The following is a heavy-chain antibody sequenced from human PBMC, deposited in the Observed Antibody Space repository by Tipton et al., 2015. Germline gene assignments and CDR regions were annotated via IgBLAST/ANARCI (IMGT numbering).Heavy chain of an antibody. Sequence: TLSLTCTVSGDSVSSGNYHWSWIRQPPGKGLEWIGYIFHSGSTSYNPSLRSRVFISIDTSKNQFSLNLNSVTAADTAVYFCARVSGDYNFWSGYFGLGDYYYYGMDVWGQGTTVTVS. CDR3: ARVSGDYNFWSGYFGLGDYYYYGMDV. CDR2: IFHSGST. V-gene: IGHV4-61*01. CDR1: GDSVSSGNYH. D-gene: IGHD3-3*01. J-gene: IGHJ6*02.